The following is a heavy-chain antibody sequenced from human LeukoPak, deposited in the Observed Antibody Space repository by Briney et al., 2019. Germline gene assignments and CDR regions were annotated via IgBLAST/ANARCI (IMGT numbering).Heavy chain of an antibody. V-gene: IGHV3-74*01. CDR2: ISTEGSST. J-gene: IGHJ4*02. CDR3: ARDYDFWSGYCDY. CDR1: GFTFTSYW. D-gene: IGHD3-3*01. Sequence: GGSLRLSCAASGFTFTSYWMHWVRQAPGKGLVWVSRISTEGSSTIYADSVKGRFTISRDNAKNSLYLQMNSLRAEDTAVYYCARDYDFWSGYCDYWGQGTLVTVSS.